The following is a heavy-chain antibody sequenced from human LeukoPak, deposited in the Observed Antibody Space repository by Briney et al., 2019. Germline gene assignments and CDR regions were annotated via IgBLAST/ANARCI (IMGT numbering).Heavy chain of an antibody. CDR2: IKYSVKT. J-gene: IGHJ5*02. D-gene: IGHD2/OR15-2a*01. V-gene: IGHV4-59*08. Sequence: PSETLSLTCTVPGGSIRSYYWSWIRQTPGKGLEWIGYIKYSVKTNYNPSLKSRVTISVDTSKNQFSLKLSSVTAADTAVYYCTRHSEPNSNLLWFDPWGQGTLVTVSS. CDR3: TRHSEPNSNLLWFDP. CDR1: GGSIRSYY.